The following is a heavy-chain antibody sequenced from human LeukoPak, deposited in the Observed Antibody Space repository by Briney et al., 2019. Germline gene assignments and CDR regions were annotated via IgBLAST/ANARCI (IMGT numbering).Heavy chain of an antibody. Sequence: SETLSLTCAVYSGSFSGYYWSWIRQPPGKGLEWIGEINHSGSTNYNPSLKSRVTISVDTSKNQFSLKLSSVTAADTAVYYCARVTYYYDSSGYYWIYYFDYWGQGTLVTVSS. CDR1: SGSFSGYY. CDR2: INHSGST. D-gene: IGHD3-22*01. V-gene: IGHV4-34*01. CDR3: ARVTYYYDSSGYYWIYYFDY. J-gene: IGHJ4*02.